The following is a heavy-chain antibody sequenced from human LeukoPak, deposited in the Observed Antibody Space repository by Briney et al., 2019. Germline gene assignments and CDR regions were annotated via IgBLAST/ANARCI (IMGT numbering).Heavy chain of an antibody. Sequence: PSETLSLTCDVFGGSFSGYYWSWIRQPPGKGLEWIGEINHSGSTNYNPSLKSRVTISVDTSKNQFSLKLSSVTAADTAVYYCASPIVVVPAAYGMDVWGQGTTVTVSS. CDR2: INHSGST. CDR1: GGSFSGYY. D-gene: IGHD2-2*01. J-gene: IGHJ6*02. V-gene: IGHV4-34*01. CDR3: ASPIVVVPAAYGMDV.